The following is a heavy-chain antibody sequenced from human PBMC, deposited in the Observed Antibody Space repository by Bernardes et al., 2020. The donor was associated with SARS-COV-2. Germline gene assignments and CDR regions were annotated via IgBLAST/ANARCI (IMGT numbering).Heavy chain of an antibody. CDR1: GFTFSNYA. CDR2: VSGSGGST. CDR3: ARVGDDAFDF. Sequence: GGSLRLSCAASGFTFSNYAMSWVRQAPGKGLEWVSGVSGSGGSTHYADSVKGRFTISRDNSKNTVFLQMNSLRAEDTAVYYCARVGDDAFDFWGQGTMVPVSS. D-gene: IGHD1-1*01. J-gene: IGHJ3*01. V-gene: IGHV3-23*01.